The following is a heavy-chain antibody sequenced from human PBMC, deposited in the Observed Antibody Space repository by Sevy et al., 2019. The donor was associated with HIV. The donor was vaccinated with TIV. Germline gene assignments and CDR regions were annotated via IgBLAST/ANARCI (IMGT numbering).Heavy chain of an antibody. CDR2: LKSDVYGGTV. D-gene: IGHD6-25*01. J-gene: IGHJ4*02. Sequence: CLRLSCTASGFTFGDYCMSWVRQAPGKGLEWVAFLKSDVYGGTVDHAASVRGRFVISRDDSKTIAYLQMNDLKTADTGVYYCTRRKSAQSIFDYWGQGATVTVSS. CDR1: GFTFGDYC. V-gene: IGHV3-49*04. CDR3: TRRKSAQSIFDY.